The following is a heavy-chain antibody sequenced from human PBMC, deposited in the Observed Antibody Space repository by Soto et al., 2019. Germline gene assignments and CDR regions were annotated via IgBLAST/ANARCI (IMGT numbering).Heavy chain of an antibody. V-gene: IGHV1-2*04. CDR1: GYTFTGYY. D-gene: IGHD5-18*01. Sequence: QVQLVQSGAEVKKPGASVKVSCKASGYTFTGYYMHWVRQAPGQGLEWMGWINPNSGGTNYAQKFQGWVTMTRDTSLSKAYMELSRLRLDDTAVYYCARVNVGYSYGAGGYYYGMDVWGEGTTVTVSS. J-gene: IGHJ6*04. CDR2: INPNSGGT. CDR3: ARVNVGYSYGAGGYYYGMDV.